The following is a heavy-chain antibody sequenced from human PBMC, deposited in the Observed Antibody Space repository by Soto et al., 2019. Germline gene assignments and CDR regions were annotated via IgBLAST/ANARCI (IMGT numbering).Heavy chain of an antibody. CDR2: INYRGST. Sequence: QVQLQESGPGLVRPSQTLSLTCTVSGGSINSGDSYWNWIRQHPEKGLEWIGYINYRGSTFYNPSPKSRIIISVDRAKNLFSLSLSSVTAADTAVYYCASDAPGVAPYWGQGTLVTVSS. CDR3: ASDAPGVAPY. CDR1: GGSINSGDSY. J-gene: IGHJ4*02. V-gene: IGHV4-31*03. D-gene: IGHD2-15*01.